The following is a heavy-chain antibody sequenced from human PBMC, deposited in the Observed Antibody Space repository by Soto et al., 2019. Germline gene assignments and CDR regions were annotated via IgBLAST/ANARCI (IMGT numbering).Heavy chain of an antibody. D-gene: IGHD3-22*01. Sequence: GASVEVSCKASGCTLTSYARHWVRQAPGQRLEWMGWINAGNGNTKYSQKFQGRVTFTRDTSANTAYMELSTLISEDTAVYYCARPKDYDDCLDLWGQGTLVTVSS. CDR1: GCTLTSYA. CDR2: INAGNGNT. J-gene: IGHJ4*02. V-gene: IGHV1-3*01. CDR3: ARPKDYDDCLDL.